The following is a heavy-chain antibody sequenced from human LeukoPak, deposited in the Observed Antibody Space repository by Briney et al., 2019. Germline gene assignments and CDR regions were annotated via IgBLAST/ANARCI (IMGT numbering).Heavy chain of an antibody. J-gene: IGHJ6*02. CDR3: AARAGTGTTHYYYYYGMDV. CDR2: INPNSGGT. Sequence: ASVKVSCKASGYTFTGYYMHWVRQAPGQGLEWMGRINPNSGGTNYAQKFQERVTITRDMSTSTAYMELSSLRSEDTAVYYCAARAGTGTTHYYYYYGMDVWGQGTTVTVSS. CDR1: GYTFTGYY. V-gene: IGHV1-2*06. D-gene: IGHD1-7*01.